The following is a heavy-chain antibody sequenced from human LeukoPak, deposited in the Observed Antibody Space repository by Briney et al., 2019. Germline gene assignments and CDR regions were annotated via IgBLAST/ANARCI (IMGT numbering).Heavy chain of an antibody. CDR2: IYYSGST. J-gene: IGHJ6*03. CDR1: GASISSSSYY. D-gene: IGHD2-8*02. V-gene: IGHV4-39*07. Sequence: SETLSLTCTVSGASISSSSYYWGWIRQPPGKGLEWIGNIYYSGSTYYNPSLKSRVTISIDTSKNQFSLKLSSVTAADTAVYYCARVILVYYYYYMDVWGKGTTVTVSS. CDR3: ARVILVYYYYYMDV.